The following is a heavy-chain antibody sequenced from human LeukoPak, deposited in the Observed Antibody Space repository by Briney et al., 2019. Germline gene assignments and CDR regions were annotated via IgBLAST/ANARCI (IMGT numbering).Heavy chain of an antibody. J-gene: IGHJ5*02. CDR3: ARVFRGAVTANWFDI. CDR1: GGSINGNY. D-gene: IGHD2-21*02. Sequence: SETLSLSRTVSGGSINGNYWTWIRQPPGKGLEWIGFMHDDGRTNYNPSLTSRVSLSIDKSTNEFSLNLRSVTAADTAVYYCARVFRGAVTANWFDIWGQGTLVTVSA. CDR2: MHDDGRT. V-gene: IGHV4-59*01.